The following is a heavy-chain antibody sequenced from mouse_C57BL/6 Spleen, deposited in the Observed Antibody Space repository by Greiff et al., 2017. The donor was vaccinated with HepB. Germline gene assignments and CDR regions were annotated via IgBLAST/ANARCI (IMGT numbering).Heavy chain of an antibody. CDR2: ILPGSGST. V-gene: IGHV1-9*01. Sequence: QLKQSGAELMKPGASVKLSCKATGYTFTGYWIEWVKQRPGHGLEWIGEILPGSGSTNYNEKFKGKATFTADTSSNTAYMQLSSLTTEDSAIYYCASEMVTTAYWYFDVWGTGTTVTVSS. CDR1: GYTFTGYW. J-gene: IGHJ1*03. D-gene: IGHD2-2*01. CDR3: ASEMVTTAYWYFDV.